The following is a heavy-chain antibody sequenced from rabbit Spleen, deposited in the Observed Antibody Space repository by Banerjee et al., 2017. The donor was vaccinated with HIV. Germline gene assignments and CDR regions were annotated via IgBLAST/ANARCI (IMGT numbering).Heavy chain of an antibody. CDR2: IYAGSSGST. V-gene: IGHV1S40*01. J-gene: IGHJ6*01. CDR1: GFSFSGSYL. CDR3: ARDAGTIFSTYGMDL. Sequence: QSLQESGGGLVKPGASLALTCTASGFSFSGSYLMCWVRQAPGKGLEWITCIYAGSSGSTYSATWAKGRFTISKTSSPTVTLQMTSLTAADTATSFCARDAGTIFSTYGMDLWGPGTLVTVS. D-gene: IGHD4-2*01.